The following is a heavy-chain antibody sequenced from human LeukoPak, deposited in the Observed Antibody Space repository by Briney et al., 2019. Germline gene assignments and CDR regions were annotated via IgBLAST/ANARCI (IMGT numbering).Heavy chain of an antibody. CDR2: VYYSGST. D-gene: IGHD3-9*01. CDR3: ARHQSYFEVLTGYSFDY. V-gene: IGHV4-39*01. J-gene: IGHJ4*02. CDR1: GGSIRSSSYY. Sequence: SETLSLTCTVSGGSIRSSSYYWGGIRQPPGKGLEGIGNVYYSGSTYHNSSLGSRVTISVDTSRNQFSLRLSSVTAADTAVYYCARHQSYFEVLTGYSFDYWGQGTLVTVSS.